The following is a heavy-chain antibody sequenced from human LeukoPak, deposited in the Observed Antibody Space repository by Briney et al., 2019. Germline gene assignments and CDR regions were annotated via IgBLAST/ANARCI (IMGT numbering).Heavy chain of an antibody. V-gene: IGHV1-46*01. Sequence: GASVKVSCKASGYTFTTYSMHWVRQAPGQGLEWMAIINLSGGSTDYTQKFQGRVTVTRDTSTSTVYMELSSLRSEDTAVYYCARDLHGSGSYYVFDYWGQGTLVTVSS. CDR1: GYTFTTYS. D-gene: IGHD3-10*01. CDR3: ARDLHGSGSYYVFDY. J-gene: IGHJ4*02. CDR2: INLSGGST.